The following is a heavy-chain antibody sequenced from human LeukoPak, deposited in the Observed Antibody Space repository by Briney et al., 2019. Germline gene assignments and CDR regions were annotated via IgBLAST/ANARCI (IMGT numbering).Heavy chain of an antibody. CDR2: ISSSSRYI. J-gene: IGHJ4*02. CDR3: ARNWGLDY. V-gene: IGHV3-21*04. CDR1: GFTFSSYS. D-gene: IGHD7-27*01. Sequence: PGGSLRLSCAASGFTFSSYSMNWVRQAPGKGLEWVSSISSSSRYIYYADSVKGRFTISRDNAKNSLYLQMNSLRVEDTAVYYCARNWGLDYWGQGTLVTVSS.